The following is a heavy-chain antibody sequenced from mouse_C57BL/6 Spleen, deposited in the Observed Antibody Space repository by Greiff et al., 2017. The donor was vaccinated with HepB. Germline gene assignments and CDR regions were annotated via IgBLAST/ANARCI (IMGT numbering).Heavy chain of an antibody. CDR3: ARYGTHFDY. CDR2: IDPSDSYT. V-gene: IGHV1-50*01. J-gene: IGHJ2*01. Sequence: QVQLQQPGAELVKPGASVKLSCKASGYTFTSYWMQWVKQRPGQGLEWIGEIDPSDSYTNYNQKFKGKATLTVDTSSSTAYMQLSSLTSEDSAVYYCARYGTHFDYWGQGTTLTVSS. D-gene: IGHD1-1*01. CDR1: GYTFTSYW.